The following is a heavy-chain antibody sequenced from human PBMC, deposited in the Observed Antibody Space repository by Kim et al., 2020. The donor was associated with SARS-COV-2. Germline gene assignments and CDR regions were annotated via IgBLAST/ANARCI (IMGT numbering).Heavy chain of an antibody. CDR3: ARTTDYYDSSGYYWYFDL. V-gene: IGHV3-13*01. J-gene: IGHJ2*01. Sequence: VKGRFTISRENAKNSLYLKMNSLRARDTAVYYCARTTDYYDSSGYYWYFDLWGRGTLVTVSS. D-gene: IGHD3-22*01.